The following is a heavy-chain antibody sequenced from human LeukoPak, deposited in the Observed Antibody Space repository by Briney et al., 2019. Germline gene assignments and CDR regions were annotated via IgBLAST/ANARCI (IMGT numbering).Heavy chain of an antibody. J-gene: IGHJ4*02. CDR3: ARITMVRGVTPDY. V-gene: IGHV6-1*01. CDR1: GDSVSSNSAA. Sequence: TSQTLSLTCAISGDSVSSNSAAWNWIRQSPSRGLEWLGRTYYRSEWYNDYALSVKSRITINPDTSKNQFSLKLSSVTAADTAVYYCARITMVRGVTPDYWGQGTLVTVSS. CDR2: TYYRSEWYN. D-gene: IGHD3-10*01.